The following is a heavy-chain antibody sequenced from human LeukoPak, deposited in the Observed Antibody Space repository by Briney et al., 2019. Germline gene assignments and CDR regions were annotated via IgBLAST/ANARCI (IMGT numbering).Heavy chain of an antibody. Sequence: GGSLRLSCAASGFTFSSYGMHWVRQAPGKGLEWVAVISYDGSNKYYVDSVKGRFTISRDNSKNTLYPQMNSLRAEDTAVYYCAKDSSIAAAVNYWGQGTLVTVSS. CDR2: ISYDGSNK. CDR1: GFTFSSYG. D-gene: IGHD6-13*01. CDR3: AKDSSIAAAVNY. J-gene: IGHJ4*02. V-gene: IGHV3-30*18.